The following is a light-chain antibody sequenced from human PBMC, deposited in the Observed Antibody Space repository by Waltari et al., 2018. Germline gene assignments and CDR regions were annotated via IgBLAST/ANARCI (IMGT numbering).Light chain of an antibody. V-gene: IGLV2-14*03. CDR1: SSDVGGYTY. CDR2: DVS. Sequence: HSALTQPASVSGSPGQSITISCTGTSSDVGGYTYVSWYQQHPGKAPKLMIYDVSNRPSGVSNRFSGSKSGNTASLTISGLQAEDEADYYCSSYTSSSIVVFGGGTKLTVL. CDR3: SSYTSSSIVV. J-gene: IGLJ2*01.